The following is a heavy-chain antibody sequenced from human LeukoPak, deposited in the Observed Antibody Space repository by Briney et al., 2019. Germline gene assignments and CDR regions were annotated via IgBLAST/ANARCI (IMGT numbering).Heavy chain of an antibody. Sequence: GGSLRLSCAASGFTFSSYAMSWVRQAPGKELEWVSAISGSGGSTYYADSVKGRFTISRDNSKNTLYLQMNSLRAEDTAVYYCAKAEYYDILTGYSHYSGFDYWGQGTLVTVSS. CDR2: ISGSGGST. J-gene: IGHJ4*02. CDR3: AKAEYYDILTGYSHYSGFDY. CDR1: GFTFSSYA. V-gene: IGHV3-23*01. D-gene: IGHD3-9*01.